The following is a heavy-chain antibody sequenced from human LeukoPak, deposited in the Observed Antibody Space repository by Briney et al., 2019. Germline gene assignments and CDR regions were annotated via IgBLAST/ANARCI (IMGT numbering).Heavy chain of an antibody. Sequence: GASVKASCKASRYTFTGYYMHWVRQAPGQGLEWMGWINPNSGGTDYAQKFQGRVTMTRDTSISTAYMELSRLRSDDTAVYYCARGTGEGYTYGRYYFDYWSQGTLVTVSS. D-gene: IGHD5-18*01. J-gene: IGHJ4*02. CDR2: INPNSGGT. CDR1: RYTFTGYY. V-gene: IGHV1-2*02. CDR3: ARGTGEGYTYGRYYFDY.